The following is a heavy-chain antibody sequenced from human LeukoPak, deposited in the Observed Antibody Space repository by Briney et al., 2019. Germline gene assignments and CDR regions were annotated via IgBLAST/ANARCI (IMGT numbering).Heavy chain of an antibody. CDR1: GYTLTELS. CDR2: FDPEDGET. V-gene: IGHV1-24*01. J-gene: IGHJ4*02. Sequence: ASVKVSCKVSGYTLTELSMHWVRQAPGKGLEWMGGFDPEDGETIYAQKFQGRVTMTEDTSTDTAYMELSSLRSEDTAVYYCATGPRVGATLRFPKNWGQGTLVTVSS. D-gene: IGHD1-26*01. CDR3: ATGPRVGATLRFPKN.